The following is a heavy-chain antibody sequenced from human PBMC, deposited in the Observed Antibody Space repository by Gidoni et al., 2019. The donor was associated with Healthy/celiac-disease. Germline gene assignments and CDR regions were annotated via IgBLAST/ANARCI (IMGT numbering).Heavy chain of an antibody. CDR3: ARDLPHDYYDSSGYYYGVDY. D-gene: IGHD3-22*01. V-gene: IGHV3-21*01. Sequence: EVQLVESGGGLVKPGGSLRLSCAASGFPFSSYSMTWVRQAPGKGLEWVSSISSSSSYIYYADSGKGRFTISRDNAKNSLYLQMNSLRAEDTAVYYCARDLPHDYYDSSGYYYGVDYWGQGTLVTVSS. CDR1: GFPFSSYS. J-gene: IGHJ4*02. CDR2: ISSSSSYI.